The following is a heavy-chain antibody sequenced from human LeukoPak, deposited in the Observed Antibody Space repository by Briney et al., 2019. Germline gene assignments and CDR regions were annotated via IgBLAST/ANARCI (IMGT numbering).Heavy chain of an antibody. D-gene: IGHD6-6*01. V-gene: IGHV4-39*07. Sequence: PSETLSLTCTVSGGSISSGGYYWSWIRQPPGKGLEWIGEINHSGSTNYNPSLKSRVTISVDTSKNQFSLKLSSVTAADTAVYYCARGRGNQYSSSCELDYWGQGTLVTVSS. CDR2: INHSGST. J-gene: IGHJ4*02. CDR3: ARGRGNQYSSSCELDY. CDR1: GGSISSGGYY.